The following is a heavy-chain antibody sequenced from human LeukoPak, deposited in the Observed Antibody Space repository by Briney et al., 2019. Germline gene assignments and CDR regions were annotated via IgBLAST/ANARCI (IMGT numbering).Heavy chain of an antibody. CDR2: SIPIFGTP. J-gene: IGHJ6*04. V-gene: IGHV1-69*06. Sequence: SVKSSCKASGGTFSSYALSWVRQAPGQGLEWMGGSIPIFGTPNYAQKFQGRVTITADKSTSTAYMELSSRRSEDTAVYYCARSLRYCSSTSCYVGGWDYYYYGMDVWGKGTTVTVSS. D-gene: IGHD2-2*01. CDR3: ARSLRYCSSTSCYVGGWDYYYYGMDV. CDR1: GGTFSSYA.